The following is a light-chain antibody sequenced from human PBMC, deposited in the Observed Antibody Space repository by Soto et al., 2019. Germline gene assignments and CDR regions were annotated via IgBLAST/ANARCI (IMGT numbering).Light chain of an antibody. V-gene: IGLV2-14*01. CDR3: SSYPSSSTRV. CDR2: EVS. Sequence: QSALTQPASVSGSPGQSITISCTGTSSDVGGYNYVSWYQQHPGKAPKRMIYEVSNRPSGVSNRFSGSKSGNTASLTISGLQAEDEGDYYCSSYPSSSTRVFGGGTKLTVL. CDR1: SSDVGGYNY. J-gene: IGLJ3*02.